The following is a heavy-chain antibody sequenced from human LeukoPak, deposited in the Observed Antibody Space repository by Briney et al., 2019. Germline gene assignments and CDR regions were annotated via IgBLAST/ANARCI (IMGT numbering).Heavy chain of an antibody. J-gene: IGHJ5*02. CDR3: ARGYYDFWSGYRWFDP. V-gene: IGHV3-13*01. D-gene: IGHD3-3*01. Sequence: PGGSLRLSCAASGFTFSSYDMHWVRQATGKGLEWVSAIGTAGDTYYPGSVKGRFTISRKNAKNSLYLQMNSLRAGDTAVYYCARGYYDFWSGYRWFDPWGQGTLVTVSS. CDR1: GFTFSSYD. CDR2: IGTAGDT.